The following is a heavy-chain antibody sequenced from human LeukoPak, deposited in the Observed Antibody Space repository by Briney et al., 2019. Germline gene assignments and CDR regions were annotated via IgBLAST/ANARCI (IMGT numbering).Heavy chain of an antibody. D-gene: IGHD3-9*01. CDR3: ARGSTTPLRYFVWLFYYELAY. J-gene: IGHJ4*02. CDR1: GYTFTSYG. V-gene: IGHV1-18*01. CDR2: ISAYNGNR. Sequence: ASGKLSCKSSGYTFTSYGISWVRQAQGPGLEWMGWISAYNGNRNYAQTLQGRVTMTTDTATSTAYMELRSLRSDDTAVYYCARGSTTPLRYFVWLFYYELAYWGQGTLVTVSS.